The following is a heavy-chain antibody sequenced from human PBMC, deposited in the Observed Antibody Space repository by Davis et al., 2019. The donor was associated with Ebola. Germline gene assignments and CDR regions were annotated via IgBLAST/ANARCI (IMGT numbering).Heavy chain of an antibody. Sequence: ASVMVSCKASGYTFTDYNIHWMRQAPGQGLEWLGRVILKSGATNYAQKFQGRVTMTRDTSISTVCMELSSLRYDDTADYYCARGHNYAHEYWGQGTLVTVSS. CDR2: VILKSGAT. V-gene: IGHV1-2*06. J-gene: IGHJ4*02. D-gene: IGHD4-11*01. CDR3: ARGHNYAHEY. CDR1: GYTFTDYN.